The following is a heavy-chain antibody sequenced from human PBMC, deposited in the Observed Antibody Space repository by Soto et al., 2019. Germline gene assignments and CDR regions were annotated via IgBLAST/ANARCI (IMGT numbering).Heavy chain of an antibody. D-gene: IGHD6-13*01. V-gene: IGHV4-31*03. Sequence: QVQLQESGPGLVKPSQTLSLTCTVSGGSISSGGYYWSWIRQHPGKGLEWIGYIYYSGSTYYNPSLKSRVTISVDTSKNQFSLQLSSVTAEDTAVYYGARSFGVAAAGPFDYWGQGTLVTVSS. J-gene: IGHJ4*02. CDR1: GGSISSGGYY. CDR2: IYYSGST. CDR3: ARSFGVAAAGPFDY.